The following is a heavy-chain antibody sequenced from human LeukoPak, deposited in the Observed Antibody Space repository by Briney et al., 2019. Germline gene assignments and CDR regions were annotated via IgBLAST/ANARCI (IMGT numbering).Heavy chain of an antibody. CDR1: GGSFSGYY. CDR3: ARIHLEHIVVVTEVYFDY. D-gene: IGHD2-21*02. V-gene: IGHV4-34*01. CDR2: INHSGST. J-gene: IGHJ4*02. Sequence: SETLSLTCAVYGGSFSGYYWSWIRQPPGKGLEWIGEINHSGSTNYNPSLKSRVTISVDTSKKQFSLKLSSVTAADTAVYYCARIHLEHIVVVTEVYFDYWGQGTLVTVSS.